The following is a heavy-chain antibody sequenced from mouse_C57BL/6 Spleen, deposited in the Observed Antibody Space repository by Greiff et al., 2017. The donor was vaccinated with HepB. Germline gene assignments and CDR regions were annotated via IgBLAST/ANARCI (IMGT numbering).Heavy chain of an antibody. V-gene: IGHV3-6*01. CDR2: ISYDGSN. D-gene: IGHD2-2*01. Sequence: DVQLQESGPGLVKPSQSLSLTCSVTGYSITSGYYWNWIRQFPGNKLEWMGYISYDGSNNYNPSLKNRISITRDTSKNQFFLKLNSVTTEDTATYYCARDEGYDGWFAYWGQGTLVTVSA. CDR1: GYSITSGYY. J-gene: IGHJ3*01. CDR3: ARDEGYDGWFAY.